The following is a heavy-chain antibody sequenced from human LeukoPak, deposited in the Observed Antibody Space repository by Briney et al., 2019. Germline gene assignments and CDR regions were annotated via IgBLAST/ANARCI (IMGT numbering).Heavy chain of an antibody. CDR1: GFTFSCYA. V-gene: IGHV3-23*01. Sequence: GGSLRLSCAASGFTFSCYAMSWVRQAPGKGLEWVSAISGSGGSTYYADSVKGRFTISRDNSKNTLYLQMNSLRAEDTAVYYCAKAQHNPYCGGDCYSGLDYWGQGTLVTVSS. CDR3: AKAQHNPYCGGDCYSGLDY. D-gene: IGHD2-21*02. J-gene: IGHJ4*02. CDR2: ISGSGGST.